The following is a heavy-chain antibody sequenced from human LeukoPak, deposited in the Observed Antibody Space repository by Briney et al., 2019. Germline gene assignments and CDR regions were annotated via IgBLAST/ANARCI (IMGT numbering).Heavy chain of an antibody. J-gene: IGHJ4*02. CDR3: ARDSSSVPEY. V-gene: IGHV3-74*01. D-gene: IGHD2-2*01. CDR2: IKYDGSYT. Sequence: GGSLRLSCAASGFSLSDHWMYWVRQGPGKGLVWLSRIKYDGSYTSYADSVKGRFTVSRDNAKNTLYLQMNSLRAEDTAVYYCARDSSSVPEYWGQGTPVTVTS. CDR1: GFSLSDHW.